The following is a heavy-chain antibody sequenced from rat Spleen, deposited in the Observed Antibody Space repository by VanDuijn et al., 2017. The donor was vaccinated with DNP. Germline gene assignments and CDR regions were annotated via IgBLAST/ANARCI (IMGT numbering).Heavy chain of an antibody. CDR1: GFIFNDYW. V-gene: IGHV4-2*01. CDR2: INKDSSTI. J-gene: IGHJ2*01. Sequence: EVKLVESGGGLVQPGRSLKLSCAASGFIFNDYWMGWVRQAPGKGLEWIGEINKDSSTIDYNPSLKDKFTISRDNAQNTLYLRMSKLVSEETAIYYRARGHLDYWGQGVMVTVSS. CDR3: ARGHLDY.